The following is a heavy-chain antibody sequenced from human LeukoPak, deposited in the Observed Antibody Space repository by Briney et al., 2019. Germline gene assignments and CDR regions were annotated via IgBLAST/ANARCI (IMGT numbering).Heavy chain of an antibody. J-gene: IGHJ4*02. Sequence: GGSLRLSCAASGFTFSSYAMTWVRQAPGKGLEWVSTIGGSGHSTYYAESVKGRFTISRDNAKNTLSLQMNSLRAEDTAVYYCAKNPPRSGNYPYYFDYWGQGTLVTVSS. D-gene: IGHD1-26*01. CDR3: AKNPPRSGNYPYYFDY. CDR2: IGGSGHST. CDR1: GFTFSSYA. V-gene: IGHV3-23*01.